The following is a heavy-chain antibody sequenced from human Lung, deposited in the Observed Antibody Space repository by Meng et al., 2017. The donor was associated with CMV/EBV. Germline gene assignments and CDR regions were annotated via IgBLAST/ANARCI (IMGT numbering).Heavy chain of an antibody. CDR3: AKDLLGDEGELWYFDR. Sequence: SFLVFFRGGIRPPPRAGVEGFGEIDRCGSANSTPSLKSRVTISIDTSKNKLSLDLNSVTAADTAVYYCAKDLLGDEGELWYFDRWGRGTLVTVSS. CDR2: IDRCGSA. CDR1: SFLVFF. D-gene: IGHD1-7*01. J-gene: IGHJ2*01. V-gene: IGHV4-34*01.